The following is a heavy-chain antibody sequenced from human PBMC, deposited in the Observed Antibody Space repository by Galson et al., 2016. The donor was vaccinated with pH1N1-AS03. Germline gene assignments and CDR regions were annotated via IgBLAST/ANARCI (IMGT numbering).Heavy chain of an antibody. D-gene: IGHD3-22*01. V-gene: IGHV3-21*01. CDR3: ARDGGYSSGWIDF. CDR1: GFTFSTYT. CDR2: ISSSSRFI. Sequence: SLRLSCAASGFTFSTYTMNWVRQAPGKGLEWVAYISSSSRFIYYADAVQGRFTISQDSPKNSVYLHMNGLRADDTAVYYCARDGGYSSGWIDFWGQGTLV. J-gene: IGHJ4*02.